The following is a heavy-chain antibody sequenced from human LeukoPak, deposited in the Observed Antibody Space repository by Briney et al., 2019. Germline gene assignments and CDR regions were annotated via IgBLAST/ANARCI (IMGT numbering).Heavy chain of an antibody. CDR2: INHSGST. J-gene: IGHJ5*02. V-gene: IGHV4-34*01. D-gene: IGHD2-15*01. CDR1: GGSFSGYY. CDR3: ARGSNIVVVVAANNWFDP. Sequence: SETLSLTCAVYGGSFSGYYWSWIRQPPGKGREWIGEINHSGSTNYNPSLKSRVTISVDTSKNQFSLKLSSVTAADTAVYYCARGSNIVVVVAANNWFDPWGQGTLVTVSS.